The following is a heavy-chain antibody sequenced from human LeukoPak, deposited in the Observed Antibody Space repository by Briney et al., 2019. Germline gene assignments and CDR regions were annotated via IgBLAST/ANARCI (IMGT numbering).Heavy chain of an antibody. D-gene: IGHD2-2*01. CDR3: ARDGCSSTSCLWGSYYYYYMDV. CDR1: GFTFSSYS. CDR2: ISSSSSYI. J-gene: IGHJ6*03. V-gene: IGHV3-21*01. Sequence: GGSLRLSCAASGFTFSSYSMNWVRQAPGKGLEWVSSISSSSSYIYYADSVKGRFTISRDNAKNSLYLQMNSLRAEDTAVYYCARDGCSSTSCLWGSYYYYYMDVWGKGTTVTISS.